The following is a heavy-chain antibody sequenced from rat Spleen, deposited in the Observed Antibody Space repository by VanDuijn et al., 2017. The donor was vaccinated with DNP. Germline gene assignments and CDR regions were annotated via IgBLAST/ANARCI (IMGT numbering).Heavy chain of an antibody. V-gene: IGHV5-7*01. CDR3: ARWSMAFAY. J-gene: IGHJ3*01. D-gene: IGHD4-2*01. CDR2: ISYDGSST. CDR1: GFTFSNYN. Sequence: EVQLVESGGGLVQPGRSLKLSCAASGFTFSNYNMAWVRQAPKKGLEWVATISYDGSSTYYRDSVKGRFTISRDSAKSTLYLQMDSLRSEDTATYYCARWSMAFAYWVQGTLVTVSS.